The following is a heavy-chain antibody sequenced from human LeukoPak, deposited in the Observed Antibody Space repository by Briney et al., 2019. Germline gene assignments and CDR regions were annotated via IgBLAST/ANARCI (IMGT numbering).Heavy chain of an antibody. CDR2: ISNSGSII. Sequence: GGSLRLSCAASGFTFTNYEMNWVRQAPGKGLEWVSYISNSGSIIYYADSVKGRFTISRDNAKNSLYLQMNSLRAEDTAVYYCARGNSGSYSQDWFDPWGQGTLVTVSS. D-gene: IGHD1-26*01. CDR3: ARGNSGSYSQDWFDP. CDR1: GFTFTNYE. V-gene: IGHV3-48*03. J-gene: IGHJ5*02.